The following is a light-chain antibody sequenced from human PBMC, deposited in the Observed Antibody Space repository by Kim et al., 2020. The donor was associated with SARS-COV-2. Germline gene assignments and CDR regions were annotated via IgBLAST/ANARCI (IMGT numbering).Light chain of an antibody. V-gene: IGLV3-9*01. Sequence: SYELTQPLSVSVALGQTARITCGGSNIERRTVNWYQQKTGQAPFLVIYRDRTRPSGIPERFSGSNSGNTATLTISSAQVADEADYYCQVWDSGVIFGGGT. J-gene: IGLJ2*01. CDR1: NIERRT. CDR3: QVWDSGVI. CDR2: RDR.